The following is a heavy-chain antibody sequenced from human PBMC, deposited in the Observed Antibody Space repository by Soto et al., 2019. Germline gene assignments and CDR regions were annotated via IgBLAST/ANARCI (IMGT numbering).Heavy chain of an antibody. V-gene: IGHV3-33*01. Sequence: QVQLVESGGGVVQPGRSLRLSCAASGFTFGSYGMHWVRQAPGKGLEWVAVIWYDGRNKYYADSVKGRFTISRDNSKNTLYLQMNSLRAEDTAVYCCARWGIAAGDYWGQGTLVTVSS. CDR1: GFTFGSYG. J-gene: IGHJ4*02. D-gene: IGHD6-13*01. CDR3: ARWGIAAGDY. CDR2: IWYDGRNK.